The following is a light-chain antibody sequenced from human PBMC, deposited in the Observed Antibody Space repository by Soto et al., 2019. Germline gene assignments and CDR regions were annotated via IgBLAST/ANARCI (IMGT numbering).Light chain of an antibody. V-gene: IGKV3-15*01. CDR1: QSVGNN. CDR2: ATS. J-gene: IGKJ1*01. Sequence: EIVVTQSPATLSVSPGERATLSCRASQSVGNNFAWYQQKPGQAPRLLIFATSTRATGVPARFSGSGSGTEFTLTISSLHSEDFAVYYCQHYNSYLETFGQGTKVEIK. CDR3: QHYNSYLET.